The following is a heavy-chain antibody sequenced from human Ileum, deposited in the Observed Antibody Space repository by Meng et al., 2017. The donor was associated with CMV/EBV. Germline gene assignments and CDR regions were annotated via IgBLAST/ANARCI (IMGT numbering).Heavy chain of an antibody. V-gene: IGHV3-21*06. CDR2: INHDATRV. CDR1: GFAFGDYP. CDR3: TRDLNYNLDY. J-gene: IGHJ4*02. D-gene: IGHD1-1*01. Sequence: VHLLESGGNLVKPGGSLTLSCAASGFAFGDYPMNWVRQAPGKGLECISSINHDATRVYYADSVKGRFTISRDNAKSSVFLQMIGLRVEDSAVYYCTRDLNYNLDYWGQGALVTVSS.